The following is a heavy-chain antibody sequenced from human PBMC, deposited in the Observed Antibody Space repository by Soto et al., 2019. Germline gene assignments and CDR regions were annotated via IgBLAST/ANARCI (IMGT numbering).Heavy chain of an antibody. CDR1: GFTFSSYS. D-gene: IGHD3-3*01. J-gene: IGHJ6*02. CDR3: AREGVSYDFWSGRYGMDV. V-gene: IGHV3-21*01. CDR2: ISSSSSYI. Sequence: PGGSLRLSCAASGFTFSSYSMNWVRQAPGKGLEWVSSISSSSSYIYYADSVKGRFTISRDNAKNSLYLQMNSLRAEDTAVYYCAREGVSYDFWSGRYGMDVWGQGTTVTVSS.